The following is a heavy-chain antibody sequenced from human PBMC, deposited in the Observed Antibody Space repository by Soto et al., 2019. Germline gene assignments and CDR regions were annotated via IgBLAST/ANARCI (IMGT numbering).Heavy chain of an antibody. Sequence: PGESLRLSCSTSGFTFSSDSMNWVSQAAGKGLEWVSSISSSSSYIYYADSVNGRFTISRDNATNSLYLQMNSLRSEDTAVYYCAIYLQPVLLWFGTETGVDVWVQGTTVTVSS. J-gene: IGHJ6*02. D-gene: IGHD3-10*01. CDR3: AIYLQPVLLWFGTETGVDV. CDR2: ISSSSSYI. CDR1: GFTFSSDS. V-gene: IGHV3-21*01.